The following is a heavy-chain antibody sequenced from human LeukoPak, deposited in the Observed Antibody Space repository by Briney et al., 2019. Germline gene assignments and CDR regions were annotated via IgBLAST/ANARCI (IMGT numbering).Heavy chain of an antibody. Sequence: GSLRLSCAASGCTFSSYAMNWVHQAPGKGLEWVSSLSDGGHSSFYADSVKGRFTIYRDDSQNILYLQMNNLSGDDTALYYCAFSALGFSYGYAYWGQGTLVTVSS. CDR1: GCTFSSYA. D-gene: IGHD5-18*01. CDR3: AFSALGFSYGYAY. J-gene: IGHJ4*02. CDR2: LSDGGHSS. V-gene: IGHV3-23*01.